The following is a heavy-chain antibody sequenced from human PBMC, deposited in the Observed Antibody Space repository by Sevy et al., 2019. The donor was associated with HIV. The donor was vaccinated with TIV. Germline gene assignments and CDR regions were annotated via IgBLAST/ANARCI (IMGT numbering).Heavy chain of an antibody. D-gene: IGHD2-8*01. CDR3: AREGCTKPHDY. J-gene: IGHJ4*02. V-gene: IGHV3-23*01. CDR1: GFTFSKYS. CDR2: LSFGCGEI. Sequence: GSLRLSCAASGFTFSKYSMSWVRQPPGKGLEWVSTLSFGCGEINYADYVKGRFTISRDNSKSSVYLQMNNLGPEDTAVYYCAREGCTKPHDYWGQGTLVTVSS.